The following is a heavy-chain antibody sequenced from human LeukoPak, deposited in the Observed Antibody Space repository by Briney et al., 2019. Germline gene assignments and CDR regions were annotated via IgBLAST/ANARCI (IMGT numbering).Heavy chain of an antibody. D-gene: IGHD3-16*01. CDR1: GGSISSSSYY. CDR2: IYYSGST. CDR3: AQGGGDAFDI. Sequence: SETLSLTCTVSGGSISSSSYYWGWIRQPPGKGLEWIGSIYYSGSTYYNPSLKSRVTISVDTPKDQFSLKLSSVTAADTAVYYCAQGGGDAFDIWGQGTMVTVSS. V-gene: IGHV4-39*07. J-gene: IGHJ3*02.